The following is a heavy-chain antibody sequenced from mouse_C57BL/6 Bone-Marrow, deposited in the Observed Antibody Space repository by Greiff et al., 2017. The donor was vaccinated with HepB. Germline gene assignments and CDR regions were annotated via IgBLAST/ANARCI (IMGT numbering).Heavy chain of an antibody. CDR1: GYTFTSYG. V-gene: IGHV1-81*01. Sequence: VQLVESGAELARPGASVKLSCKASGYTFTSYGISWVKQRTGQGLEWIGEIYPRSGNTNYNEKFKGKATLTADKSSSTAYMELRSLTSEDSAVYFCAREENYYGSSYAYFDYWGQGTTLTVSS. D-gene: IGHD1-1*01. J-gene: IGHJ2*01. CDR2: IYPRSGNT. CDR3: AREENYYGSSYAYFDY.